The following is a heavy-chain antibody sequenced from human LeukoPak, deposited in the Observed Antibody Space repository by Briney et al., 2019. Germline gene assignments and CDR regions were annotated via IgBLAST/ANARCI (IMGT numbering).Heavy chain of an antibody. V-gene: IGHV3-9*01. Sequence: AMHWXRXAPXKGLEWVSGISWNSGSIGYADSVKGRFTISRDNAKNSLYLQMNSLRAEDTALYYCAKDTTYDILTGYFDYWGQGTLVTVSS. CDR2: ISWNSGSI. CDR3: AKDTTYDILTGYFDY. D-gene: IGHD3-9*01. J-gene: IGHJ4*02. CDR1: A.